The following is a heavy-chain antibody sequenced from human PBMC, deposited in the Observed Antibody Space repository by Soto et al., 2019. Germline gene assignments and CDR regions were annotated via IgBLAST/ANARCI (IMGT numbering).Heavy chain of an antibody. D-gene: IGHD2-15*01. Sequence: GESLKISCKGSGYSFTSYWISWVRQMPGKGLEWTGRIDPSDSYTNYSPSFQGHVTISADKSISTAYLQWSSPKASDTAMYYCARHQDIVVVVAATPYYYYGMDVWGQGTTVTVSS. J-gene: IGHJ6*02. CDR3: ARHQDIVVVVAATPYYYYGMDV. CDR2: IDPSDSYT. V-gene: IGHV5-10-1*01. CDR1: GYSFTSYW.